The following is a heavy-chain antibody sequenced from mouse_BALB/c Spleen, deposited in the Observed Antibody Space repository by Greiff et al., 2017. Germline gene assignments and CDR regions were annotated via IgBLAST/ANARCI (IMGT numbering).Heavy chain of an antibody. CDR1: GYTFTDYA. D-gene: IGHD1-2*01. V-gene: IGHV1S137*01. Sequence: QVQLQQSGAELVRPGVSVKISCKGSGYTFTDYAMHWVKQSHAQSLEWIGVISTYYGDASYNQKFKGKATMTVDKSSSTAYMELARLTSEDSAISYCARDEVQRLPFAYWGQGTLVTVSA. CDR3: ARDEVQRLPFAY. J-gene: IGHJ3*01. CDR2: ISTYYGDA.